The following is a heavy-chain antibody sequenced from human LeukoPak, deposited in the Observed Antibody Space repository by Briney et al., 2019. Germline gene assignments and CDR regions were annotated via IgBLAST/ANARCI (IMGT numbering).Heavy chain of an antibody. Sequence: GGSLRLSCAASGFTFSSYSMNWVRQAPGKGLEWVSSISSSSSYIYYADCVKGRFTISRDNAKNSLYLQMNSLRAEDTAVYYCARDFPDQESSSWYLGCFDPWGQGTLVTVSS. CDR2: ISSSSSYI. V-gene: IGHV3-21*01. J-gene: IGHJ5*02. CDR1: GFTFSSYS. CDR3: ARDFPDQESSSWYLGCFDP. D-gene: IGHD6-13*01.